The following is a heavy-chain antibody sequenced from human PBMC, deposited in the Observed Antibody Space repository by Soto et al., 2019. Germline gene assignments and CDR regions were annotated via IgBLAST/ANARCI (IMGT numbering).Heavy chain of an antibody. J-gene: IGHJ6*02. V-gene: IGHV3-30*18. CDR3: ANGEHVGYSYYGMDV. CDR2: ISYDGSNK. CDR1: GFTFSSYG. Sequence: LRLSCAASGFTFSSYGMHWVRQAPGKGLEWVAVISYDGSNKYYADSVKGRFTISRDNSKNTLYLQMNSLRAEDTAVYYCANGEHVGYSYYGMDVWGQGTTVTVSS.